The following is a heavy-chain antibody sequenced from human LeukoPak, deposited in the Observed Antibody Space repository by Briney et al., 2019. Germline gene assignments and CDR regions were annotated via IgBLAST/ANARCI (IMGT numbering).Heavy chain of an antibody. V-gene: IGHV3-7*01. J-gene: IGHJ4*02. D-gene: IGHD3-22*01. CDR2: IKQDGSEK. Sequence: GGSLRLSCAASGFTFSSYWMSWVRQAPGKGLEWVANIKQDGSEKYYVDSVKGRFTISRDNAKNSLYLQMNSLRAEDTAVYYCAKTARYYYDSSGYSAFDYWGLGTLVTVSS. CDR3: AKTARYYYDSSGYSAFDY. CDR1: GFTFSSYW.